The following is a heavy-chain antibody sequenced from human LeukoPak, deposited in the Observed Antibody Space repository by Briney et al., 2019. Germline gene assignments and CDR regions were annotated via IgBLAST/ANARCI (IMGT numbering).Heavy chain of an antibody. D-gene: IGHD5-24*01. CDR3: GRASRESERQTPFDY. Sequence: PGGSLRLSCAASGFTFSSYSMHWVRQAPGKGLEGGVVIWYDGSNKYYADSVRGRFTISRDNSKNTLYLQMDSLRAEDTAVYYCGRASRESERQTPFDYWGQGTLVTVSS. V-gene: IGHV3-33*01. CDR2: IWYDGSNK. J-gene: IGHJ4*02. CDR1: GFTFSSYS.